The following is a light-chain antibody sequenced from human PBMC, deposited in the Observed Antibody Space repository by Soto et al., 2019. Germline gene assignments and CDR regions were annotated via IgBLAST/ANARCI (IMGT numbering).Light chain of an antibody. Sequence: QSALTQPASVSGSPGQSITISCTGTSSDVGAHNFVSWYQQHPGKAPKLIFYEVSNRPPGLSDRFSGSKSGTTASLTISGLQAEDEADYFCSSYTTNMTLLFGGGTQLTVL. V-gene: IGLV2-14*01. CDR2: EVS. J-gene: IGLJ2*01. CDR3: SSYTTNMTLL. CDR1: SSDVGAHNF.